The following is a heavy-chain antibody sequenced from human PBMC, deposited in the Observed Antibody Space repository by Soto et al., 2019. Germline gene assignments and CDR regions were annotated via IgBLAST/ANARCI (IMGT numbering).Heavy chain of an antibody. CDR2: ISSSGGCT. J-gene: IGHJ4*02. CDR3: ARVDETVAGTFDY. CDR1: GFTFSSYA. D-gene: IGHD6-19*01. Sequence: GGSLRLSCAASGFTFSSYAMSWVRQAPGKGLEWVSAISSSGGCTNYADSVKGRFTISRDNAKNSLYLQMNSLRAEDTAVYYCARVDETVAGTFDYWGQGTLVTVSS. V-gene: IGHV3-23*01.